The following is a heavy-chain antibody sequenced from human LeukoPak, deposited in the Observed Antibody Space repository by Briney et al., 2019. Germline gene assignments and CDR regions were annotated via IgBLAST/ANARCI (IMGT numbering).Heavy chain of an antibody. CDR3: ARGVWVVRGVIGDAFDI. Sequence: RGSLRLSCAASGFTLSNAWMSWVRQAPGKGLEWVAVTSFDGSDKYYADSVKGRFTISRDNSKNTLYLQMNSLRAEDTAVYYCARGVWVVRGVIGDAFDIWGQGTMVTVSS. CDR2: TSFDGSDK. D-gene: IGHD3-10*01. CDR1: GFTLSNAW. V-gene: IGHV3-30*03. J-gene: IGHJ3*02.